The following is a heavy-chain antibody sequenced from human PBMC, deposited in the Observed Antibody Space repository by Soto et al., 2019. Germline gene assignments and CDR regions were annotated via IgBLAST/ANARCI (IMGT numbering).Heavy chain of an antibody. J-gene: IGHJ4*02. CDR2: IYYSGST. V-gene: IGHV4-31*03. CDR1: GGSISSGGYY. D-gene: IGHD6-13*01. CDR3: ARGPRYSSSWQDY. Sequence: QVQLQESGPGLVKPSQTLSLTCTVSGGSISSGGYYWSWIRQHPGKGLAWIGYIYYSGSTYYNPSLKSRVTRSVDTSKNQCSLKLSAVTAADTAVYYCARGPRYSSSWQDYWGKGTLVTVSS.